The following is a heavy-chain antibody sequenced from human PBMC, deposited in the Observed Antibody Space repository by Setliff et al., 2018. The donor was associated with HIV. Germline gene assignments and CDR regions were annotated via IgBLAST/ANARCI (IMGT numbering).Heavy chain of an antibody. J-gene: IGHJ6*02. D-gene: IGHD1-26*01. CDR3: ARVGVREPPSNTLYYGMDV. CDR2: ISTYNGQR. Sequence: ASVKVSCKASGYTFTSYGISWVRQAPGQGLEWMGWISTYNGQRNYAQKVQGRVTFTTDTSTSTAYMELRSLRSDDTAVYYCARVGVREPPSNTLYYGMDVWGQGTTVTVSS. CDR1: GYTFTSYG. V-gene: IGHV1-18*01.